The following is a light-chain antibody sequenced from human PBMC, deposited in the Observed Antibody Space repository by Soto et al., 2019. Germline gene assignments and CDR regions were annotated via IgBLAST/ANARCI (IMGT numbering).Light chain of an antibody. CDR3: QEYITPPFT. J-gene: IGKJ2*01. CDR1: QDINNY. V-gene: IGKV1-16*01. CDR2: AAS. Sequence: DIQMTQSPSSLSASVGDKVTITCRASQDINNYLAWFQQKPGKAPQSLIYAASKLESGVQSRFSGSASGTDFTLTISSLQPEDFATYYCQEYITPPFTFGQGTKLEIK.